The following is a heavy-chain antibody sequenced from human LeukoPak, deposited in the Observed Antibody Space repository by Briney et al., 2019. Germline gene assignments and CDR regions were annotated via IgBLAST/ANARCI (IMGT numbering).Heavy chain of an antibody. Sequence: ASVKVSCKASGYTFTGYYMHWVRQAPGQGLEWMGWINPNSGGTNYAQKFQGRVTMTRDTSISTAYMELSRLRSDDTAAYYCARGPMVRGVIQDWGQGTLVTVSS. CDR2: INPNSGGT. V-gene: IGHV1-2*02. CDR1: GYTFTGYY. CDR3: ARGPMVRGVIQD. J-gene: IGHJ1*01. D-gene: IGHD3-10*01.